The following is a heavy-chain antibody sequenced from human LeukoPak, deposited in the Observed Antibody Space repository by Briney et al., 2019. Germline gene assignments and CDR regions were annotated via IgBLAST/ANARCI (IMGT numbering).Heavy chain of an antibody. D-gene: IGHD5-12*01. V-gene: IGHV4-39*02. J-gene: IGHJ6*03. CDR2: IYYSGST. CDR3: ARDLVVSGYDPSSFYYYMDV. Sequence: SETLSLTCTVSGGSISSSSYYWGWIRQPPGKGLEWIGSIYYSGSTYYNPSLKSRVTISVDTSKNQFSLKLSSVTAADTAVYYCARDLVVSGYDPSSFYYYMDVWGKGTTVTVSS. CDR1: GGSISSSSYY.